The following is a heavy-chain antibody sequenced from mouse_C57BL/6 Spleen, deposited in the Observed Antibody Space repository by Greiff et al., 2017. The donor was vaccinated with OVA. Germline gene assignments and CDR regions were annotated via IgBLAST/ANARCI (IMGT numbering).Heavy chain of an antibody. J-gene: IGHJ4*01. V-gene: IGHV1-81*01. CDR3: AATVVADYYAMDY. CDR1: GYTFTSYG. D-gene: IGHD1-1*01. Sequence: VMLVESGAELARPGASVKLSCKASGYTFTSYGISWVKQRTGQGLEWIGEIYPRSGNTYYNEKFKGKATLTADKSSSTAYMELRSLTSEDSAVYFCAATVVADYYAMDYWGQGTSVTVSS. CDR2: IYPRSGNT.